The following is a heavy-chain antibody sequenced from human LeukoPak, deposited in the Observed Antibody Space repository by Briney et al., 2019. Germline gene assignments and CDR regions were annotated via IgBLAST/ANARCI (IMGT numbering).Heavy chain of an antibody. CDR2: IFYSGST. Sequence: SETLSLNCTVSGRSDSSYYWSWLRQPPGKGLEGVGYIFYSGSTNYNPSLKSRVTRLVDTSKNQFSLNLSSVTAADTAVYYCARDRSAIGSIDYWGQGTLVTVSS. CDR1: GRSDSSYY. D-gene: IGHD3-16*01. J-gene: IGHJ4*02. CDR3: ARDRSAIGSIDY. V-gene: IGHV4-59*02.